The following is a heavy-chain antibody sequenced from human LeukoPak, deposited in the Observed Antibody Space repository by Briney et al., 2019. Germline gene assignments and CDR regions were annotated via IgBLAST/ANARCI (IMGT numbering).Heavy chain of an antibody. Sequence: SETLSLTCTVSGGSISSSSYYWRWIRQPPGKGLEWIGYIYYSGSTNYNPSLKSRVTISVDTSKNQFSLKLSSVTAADTAVYYCARWVVYGDYFDYWGQGTLVTVSS. D-gene: IGHD4-17*01. V-gene: IGHV4-61*01. J-gene: IGHJ4*02. CDR2: IYYSGST. CDR3: ARWVVYGDYFDY. CDR1: GGSISSSSYY.